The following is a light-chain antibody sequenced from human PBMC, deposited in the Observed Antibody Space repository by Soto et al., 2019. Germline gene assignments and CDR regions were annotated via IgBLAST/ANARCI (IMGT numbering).Light chain of an antibody. CDR1: QTVRGY. Sequence: DIPMTQSPSSLSASVGDRVTITCRASQTVRGYLNWYQQKPGKAPKLLIYDTSSLQSGVPSRISGSGSATDFTITITSVQPEDFESYYCKQSDDTTTFGQGTSQEIK. V-gene: IGKV1-39*01. J-gene: IGKJ2*01. CDR2: DTS. CDR3: KQSDDTTT.